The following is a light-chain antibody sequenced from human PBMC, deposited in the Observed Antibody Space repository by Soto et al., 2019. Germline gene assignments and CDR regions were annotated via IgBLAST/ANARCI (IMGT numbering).Light chain of an antibody. Sequence: DIQMTQSPSSLSASVGDRVTITCRASQSITTYLNWYRQKPGKAPKLLIYAASSLQSGVPSRFSGSGSETEFTLSISSLQPEDFATYYCQQSYDTPRTFGQGTKVDIK. V-gene: IGKV1-39*01. CDR1: QSITTY. J-gene: IGKJ1*01. CDR3: QQSYDTPRT. CDR2: AAS.